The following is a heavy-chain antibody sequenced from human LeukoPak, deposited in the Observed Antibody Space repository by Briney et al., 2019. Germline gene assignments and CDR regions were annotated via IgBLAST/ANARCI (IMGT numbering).Heavy chain of an antibody. J-gene: IGHJ4*02. CDR1: GFTLSSYA. CDR2: ISGSGGST. D-gene: IGHD3-9*01. Sequence: GGSLRLSCAASGFTLSSYAMSWVRQAPGKGLEWVSAISGSGGSTYYADSVKGRFTISRDNSKNTLYLQMNSLRAEDTAVYYCRSYDILTIDFDYWGQGTLVTVSS. V-gene: IGHV3-23*01. CDR3: RSYDILTIDFDY.